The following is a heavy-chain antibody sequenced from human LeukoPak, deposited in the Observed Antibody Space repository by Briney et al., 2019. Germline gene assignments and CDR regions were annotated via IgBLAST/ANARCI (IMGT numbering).Heavy chain of an antibody. CDR2: ISYDGGNK. Sequence: GRSLRLSCAASGFTFSSFAMHWVRQAPGKGLEWVAVISYDGGNKYYADSVKGRFTISRDSSRNTLLLQMNSLRAEDTALYYCARDSTTGGAFDIWGQGTMVTVSS. CDR1: GFTFSSFA. D-gene: IGHD1-1*01. V-gene: IGHV3-30-3*01. J-gene: IGHJ3*02. CDR3: ARDSTTGGAFDI.